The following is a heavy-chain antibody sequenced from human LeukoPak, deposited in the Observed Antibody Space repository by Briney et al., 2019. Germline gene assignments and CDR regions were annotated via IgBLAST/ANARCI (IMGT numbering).Heavy chain of an antibody. Sequence: GGSLRLSCAASGXTFSDYYMSWIRQAPGKGLEWISYISTNSSYTNYADSVKGRFTISRDNAKNSLYLQMNSLRAGDTAVYYCAKERAVAGTEIYYYYYGMDVWGQGTTVTVSS. CDR3: AKERAVAGTEIYYYYYGMDV. CDR1: GXTFSDYY. CDR2: ISTNSSYT. D-gene: IGHD6-19*01. J-gene: IGHJ6*02. V-gene: IGHV3-11*05.